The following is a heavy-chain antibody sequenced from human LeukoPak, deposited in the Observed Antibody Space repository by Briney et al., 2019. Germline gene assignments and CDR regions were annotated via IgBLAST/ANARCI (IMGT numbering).Heavy chain of an antibody. CDR1: GFTFSSYA. D-gene: IGHD1-26*01. J-gene: IGHJ6*02. CDR2: ISGGGGSA. CDR3: AKAVGATRGYYYSGMGV. Sequence: PGGSLRLSCAASGFTFSSYALTWVRQAPGEGLEWVSAISGGGGSAYYADSVKGRFTISRDSSMNTLYLQMNSLTAGDTAVYYCAKAVGATRGYYYSGMGVWGQGTTVTVSS. V-gene: IGHV3-23*01.